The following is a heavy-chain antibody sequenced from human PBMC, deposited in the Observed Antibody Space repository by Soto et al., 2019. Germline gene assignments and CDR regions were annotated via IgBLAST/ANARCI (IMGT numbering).Heavy chain of an antibody. V-gene: IGHV1-69*10. CDR3: ARVGRYDYGGNYYYYGRDV. Sequence: ASVKVSCKASGGTFSSYAISWVRQAPGQGLEWMGGIIPILGIANYAQKFQGRVTITADKSTSTAYMELSSLRSEDTAVYYCARVGRYDYGGNYYYYGRDVWGQGTTVTVSS. CDR2: IIPILGIA. CDR1: GGTFSSYA. J-gene: IGHJ6*02. D-gene: IGHD4-17*01.